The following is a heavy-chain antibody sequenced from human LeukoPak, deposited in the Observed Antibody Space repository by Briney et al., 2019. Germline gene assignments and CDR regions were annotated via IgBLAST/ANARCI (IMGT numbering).Heavy chain of an antibody. CDR3: ARASIYYYYMDV. CDR2: ISAYNGNT. D-gene: IGHD6-6*01. CDR1: GGTFSSYG. V-gene: IGHV1-18*01. J-gene: IGHJ6*03. Sequence: ASVKVSCKASGGTFSSYGISWVRQAPGQGLEWMGWISAYNGNTNYAQKLQGRVTMTTDTSTSTAYMELRSLRSDDTAVYYCARASIYYYYMDVWGKGTTVTVSS.